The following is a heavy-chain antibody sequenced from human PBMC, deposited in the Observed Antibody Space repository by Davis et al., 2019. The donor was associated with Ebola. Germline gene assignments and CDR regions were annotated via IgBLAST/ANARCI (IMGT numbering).Heavy chain of an antibody. D-gene: IGHD4-17*01. Sequence: GESLKISCAASGFTFSGSAMHWVRQASGKGLEWVGRIRSKANSYATAYAASVKGKFTISRDDSKNTAYLQMNSLKTEDTAVYYCTRHSHDYGDPYYYYGMDVWGQGTTVTVSS. CDR2: IRSKANSYAT. CDR3: TRHSHDYGDPYYYYGMDV. J-gene: IGHJ6*02. CDR1: GFTFSGSA. V-gene: IGHV3-73*01.